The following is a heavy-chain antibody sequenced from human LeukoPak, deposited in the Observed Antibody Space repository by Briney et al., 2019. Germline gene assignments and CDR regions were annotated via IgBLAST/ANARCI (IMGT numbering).Heavy chain of an antibody. Sequence: GASVKVSCKASGGTFGGYTISWVRQAPGQGLEWMGGIIPMLRSSTYAQRFQGRLTITTDESTTTVHMELRSLGSEDTAVYFCARELSAAAPYYMDVWGKGTTVAVPS. CDR1: GGTFGGYT. V-gene: IGHV1-69*16. D-gene: IGHD6-25*01. CDR3: ARELSAAAPYYMDV. CDR2: IIPMLRSS. J-gene: IGHJ6*03.